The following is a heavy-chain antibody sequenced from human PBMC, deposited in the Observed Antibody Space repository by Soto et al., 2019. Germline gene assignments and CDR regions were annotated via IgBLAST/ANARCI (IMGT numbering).Heavy chain of an antibody. Sequence: LRLSCVVSVFPFGDTAMSWVCQAPGTGLEWVSGLSNTGRRTTYADSVKGRFNLSRDNSENTVYLQMNSLRVEDTAVYYCATEMGATQGPFDNWGQGTLVTV. V-gene: IGHV3-23*01. CDR1: VFPFGDTA. CDR3: ATEMGATQGPFDN. CDR2: LSNTGRRT. J-gene: IGHJ4*02. D-gene: IGHD1-26*01.